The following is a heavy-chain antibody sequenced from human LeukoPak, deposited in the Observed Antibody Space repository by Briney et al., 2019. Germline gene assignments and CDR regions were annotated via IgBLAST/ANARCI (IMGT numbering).Heavy chain of an antibody. V-gene: IGHV3-66*04. J-gene: IGHJ4*02. Sequence: GGSLRLSCAASGFTVSSNYMSWVRQAPGKGLEWVSVIYSGGSTYYADSVKGRFTISRDNSKNTLYLQMNSLRAEDTAVYYCAGRPLGELSFSDYWGQGTLVTVSS. CDR2: IYSGGST. D-gene: IGHD3-16*02. CDR1: GFTVSSNY. CDR3: AGRPLGELSFSDY.